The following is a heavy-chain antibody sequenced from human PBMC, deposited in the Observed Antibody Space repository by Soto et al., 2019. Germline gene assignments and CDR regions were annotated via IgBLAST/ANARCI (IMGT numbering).Heavy chain of an antibody. CDR1: GGSISSYY. V-gene: IGHV4-59*01. J-gene: IGHJ3*02. CDR3: ARARGGSSWYDAFDI. CDR2: IYYSGST. D-gene: IGHD6-13*01. Sequence: SETLSLTYTVSGGSISSYYWSWIRQPPGKGLEWIGYIYYSGSTNYNPSLKSRVTISVDTSKNQFSLKLSSVTAADTAVYYCARARGGSSWYDAFDIWGQGTMVTVSS.